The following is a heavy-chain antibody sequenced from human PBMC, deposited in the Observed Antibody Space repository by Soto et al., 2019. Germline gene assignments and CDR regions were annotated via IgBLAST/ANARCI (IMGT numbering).Heavy chain of an antibody. J-gene: IGHJ6*02. CDR2: IIPIFGTA. V-gene: IGHV1-69*13. D-gene: IGHD3-10*01. CDR1: GGTFSSYA. Sequence: SVKVSCKASGGTFSSYAISWVRQAPGQGLEWMGGIIPIFGTANYAQKFQGRVTITADESTSTAYMELSSLRSEDTAVYYCARNIGHYYYYYGMDVWGQGTTVTVSS. CDR3: ARNIGHYYYYYGMDV.